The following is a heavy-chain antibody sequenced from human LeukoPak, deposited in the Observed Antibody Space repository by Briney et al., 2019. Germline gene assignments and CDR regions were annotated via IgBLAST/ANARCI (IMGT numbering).Heavy chain of an antibody. Sequence: PSETLSLTCTVSGGSISSGGYYWSWIRQHPGKGLEWIGYIYYSGSTYYNPSLKSRVTISVDTSKNQFSLKLSSVTAADTAVYYCARGWILTSLDYWGQGPLVTVSS. CDR1: GGSISSGGYY. CDR2: IYYSGST. J-gene: IGHJ4*02. D-gene: IGHD5-18*01. CDR3: ARGWILTSLDY. V-gene: IGHV4-31*03.